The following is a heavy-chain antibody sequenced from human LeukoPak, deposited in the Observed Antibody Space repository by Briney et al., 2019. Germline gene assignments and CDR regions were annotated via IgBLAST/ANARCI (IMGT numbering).Heavy chain of an antibody. CDR3: ARHRGSRYYYDSSGYPYYFDY. D-gene: IGHD3-22*01. V-gene: IGHV4-39*01. Sequence: PGGSLRLSCAASGFTFSDHYMDWVRQAPGKGLEWIGSIYYSGSTYYNPSLKSRVTISVDTSKNQFSLKLSSVTAADTAVYYCARHRGSRYYYDSSGYPYYFDYWGQGTLVTVSS. CDR1: GFTFSDHY. CDR2: IYYSGST. J-gene: IGHJ4*02.